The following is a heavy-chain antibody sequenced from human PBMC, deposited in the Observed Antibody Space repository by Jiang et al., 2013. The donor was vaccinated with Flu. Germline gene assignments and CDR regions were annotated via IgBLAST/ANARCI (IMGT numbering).Heavy chain of an antibody. CDR2: ISWNSGSI. CDR1: GFTFDDYA. V-gene: IGHV3-9*01. CDR3: AKSHGDDYVWGSYRYTLPHAFDI. Sequence: RLSCAASGFTFDDYAMHWVRQAPGKGLEWVSGISWNSGSIGYADSVKGRFTISRDNAKNSPYLQMNSLRAEDTALYYCAKSHGDDYVWGSYRYTLPHAFDIWGQGTMVTVSS. J-gene: IGHJ3*02. D-gene: IGHD3-16*02.